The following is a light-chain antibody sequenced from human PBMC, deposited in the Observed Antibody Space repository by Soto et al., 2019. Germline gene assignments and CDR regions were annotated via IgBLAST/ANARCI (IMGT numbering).Light chain of an antibody. V-gene: IGLV4-69*01. J-gene: IGLJ2*01. Sequence: QCVLTQSPSASASLGASVKVTCTLSSKHSSYAIAWHQQQPEKGPRYLMKLNSDGSHNKGDGIPDRFSGSSSGAERYLTISSLHSEDEADYYCQTWGTGIPIFGGGTKVTAL. CDR3: QTWGTGIPI. CDR1: SKHSSYA. CDR2: LNSDGSH.